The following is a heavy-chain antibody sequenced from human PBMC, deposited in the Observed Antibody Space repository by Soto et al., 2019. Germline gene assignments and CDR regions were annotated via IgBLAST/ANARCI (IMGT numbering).Heavy chain of an antibody. D-gene: IGHD4-17*01. Sequence: QVQLVESGGGVVQPGRSLRLSCAASGFTFDSYGMHGVRQAPGKGLEWVAVISSDGNNKYYADSVKGRFSIYRDNFNNIQHLQMSSLRVEDTAVYYCVNDLLPNTVTTCGSWGQGTLVTVSS. CDR2: ISSDGNNK. CDR3: VNDLLPNTVTTCGS. J-gene: IGHJ5*02. CDR1: GFTFDSYG. V-gene: IGHV3-30*18.